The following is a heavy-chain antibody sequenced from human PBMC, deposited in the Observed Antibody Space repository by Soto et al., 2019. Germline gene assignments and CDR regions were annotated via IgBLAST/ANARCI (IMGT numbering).Heavy chain of an antibody. CDR3: ASSSFYYDSSGFPHDAFDI. D-gene: IGHD3-22*01. Sequence: ASVKVSCKASGYTFTSYGISWVRQAPGQGLEWMGWISAYNGNTNYAQKLQGRVTMTTDTSTSTAYMELRSLRSDDTAVYYCASSSFYYDSSGFPHDAFDIWRQGTMVTVSS. CDR2: ISAYNGNT. CDR1: GYTFTSYG. V-gene: IGHV1-18*01. J-gene: IGHJ3*02.